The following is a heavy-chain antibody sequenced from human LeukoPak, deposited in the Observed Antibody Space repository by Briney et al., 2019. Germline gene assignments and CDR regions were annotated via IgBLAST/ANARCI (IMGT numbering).Heavy chain of an antibody. CDR3: ADDGKYYDYWSGYYSRSYYYYMDV. CDR1: GFTFSSYA. Sequence: PGGSLRLSCAASGFTFSSYAMSWVRQAPGKGLEWVSAISGSGGSTYYADSVKGRFTISRDNSKNTLYLQMNSLRAEDTAVYYCADDGKYYDYWSGYYSRSYYYYMDVWGKGTTVTVSS. J-gene: IGHJ6*03. V-gene: IGHV3-23*01. CDR2: ISGSGGST. D-gene: IGHD3-3*01.